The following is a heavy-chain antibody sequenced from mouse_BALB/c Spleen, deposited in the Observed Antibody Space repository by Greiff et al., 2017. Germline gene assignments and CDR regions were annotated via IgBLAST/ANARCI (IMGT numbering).Heavy chain of an antibody. D-gene: IGHD1-1*01. Sequence: VQLQQSGAELVKPGASVKLSCTASGFNIKDTYMHWVKQRPEQGLEWIGRIDPANGNTKYDPKFQGKATITADTSSNTAYLQLSSLTSEDTAVYYCARGGTTGWVFDYWGQGTTLTVSS. V-gene: IGHV14-3*02. J-gene: IGHJ2*01. CDR3: ARGGTTGWVFDY. CDR1: GFNIKDTY. CDR2: IDPANGNT.